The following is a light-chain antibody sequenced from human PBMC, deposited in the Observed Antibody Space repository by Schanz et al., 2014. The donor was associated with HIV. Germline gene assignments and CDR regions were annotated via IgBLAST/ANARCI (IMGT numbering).Light chain of an antibody. J-gene: IGLJ3*02. CDR3: AAWDDSLSGRV. CDR2: RNN. V-gene: IGLV1-47*01. CDR1: SSNIGSNT. Sequence: QSVLTQPPSASGTPGQTVTISCSGSSSNIGSNTVHWYQQLPGTAPKLLIYRNNQRPSGVPDRFSGSKSGTSASLAISGLRSEDEADYYCAAWDDSLSGRVFGGGTKLTVL.